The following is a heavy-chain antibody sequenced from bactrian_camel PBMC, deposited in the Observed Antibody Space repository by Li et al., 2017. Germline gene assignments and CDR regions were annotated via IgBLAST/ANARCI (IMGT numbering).Heavy chain of an antibody. J-gene: IGHJ6*01. V-gene: IGHV3S40*01. CDR2: INSGGGST. Sequence: VQLVESGGGLVQPGGSLRLSCATSGFAFNTHDMSWVRQGPGKGLEWVSSINSGGGSTAYADSVKGRFTISRDNAKNTLYLQLNSLKTEDTAVYYCVRAASSQMGWADFGYWGQGTQVTVS. CDR1: GFAFNTHD. D-gene: IGHD5*01. CDR3: VRAASSQMGWADFGY.